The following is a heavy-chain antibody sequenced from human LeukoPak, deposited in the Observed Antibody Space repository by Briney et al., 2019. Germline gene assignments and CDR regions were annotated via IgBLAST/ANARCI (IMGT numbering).Heavy chain of an antibody. V-gene: IGHV3-7*03. CDR3: AKDAYYDYVWGSYHNNYFDY. CDR1: GFTFSSHW. J-gene: IGHJ4*02. CDR2: IKKDGSEK. D-gene: IGHD3-16*02. Sequence: PGGSLRLSCAASGFTFSSHWMSWVRQAPGKGLEWVANIKKDGSEKYYVDSVKGRFTISRDNAKTSLYLQMNSLRAEDTAVYYCAKDAYYDYVWGSYHNNYFDYWGQGTLVTVSS.